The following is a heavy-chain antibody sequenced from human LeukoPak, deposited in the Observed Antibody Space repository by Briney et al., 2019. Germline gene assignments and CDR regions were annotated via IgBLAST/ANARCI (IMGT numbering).Heavy chain of an antibody. D-gene: IGHD3-16*02. CDR2: IHSSGST. CDR3: ARYREDDFDI. V-gene: IGHV4-4*07. CDR1: GGSISGYY. J-gene: IGHJ3*02. Sequence: ASETLSLTCTVSGGSISGYYWSWIRQPAGKRLEWLGRIHSSGSTNYNPSLKSRVTLSVDTSNNQFSVRLSSVTAADTAVYYCARYREDDFDIWGQGTKVTVSS.